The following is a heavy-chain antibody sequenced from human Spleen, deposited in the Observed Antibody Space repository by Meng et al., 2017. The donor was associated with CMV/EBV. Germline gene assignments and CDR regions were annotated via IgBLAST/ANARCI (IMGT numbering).Heavy chain of an antibody. D-gene: IGHD1-26*01. Sequence: EVQLVESGGVVVQPGGSGRRSCAASGFTVDDYAMHWVRQAPGKGLEWVSLISWDGGSTYYADSVKGRFTISRDNSKNSLYLQMNSLRAEDTALYYCAKDEGGSYGYYFDYWGQGTLVTVSS. CDR1: GFTVDDYA. J-gene: IGHJ4*02. CDR2: ISWDGGST. V-gene: IGHV3-43D*04. CDR3: AKDEGGSYGYYFDY.